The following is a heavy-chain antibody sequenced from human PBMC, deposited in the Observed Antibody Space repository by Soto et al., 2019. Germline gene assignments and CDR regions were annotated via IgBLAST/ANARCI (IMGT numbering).Heavy chain of an antibody. V-gene: IGHV1-69*01. CDR1: GVVFSTYA. Sequence: QVQLVQSGAEVKRPGSSVKVSCKASGVVFSTYAITWVRQAPGQGLEWMGVIIPVFGAPKYAQRFQGRVTITADESTSTAYIELTSLRSDDTAIYYCARDWCTTGACYSGLEYWGQGTLVTVSS. CDR2: IIPVFGAP. CDR3: ARDWCTTGACYSGLEY. J-gene: IGHJ4*02. D-gene: IGHD2-8*01.